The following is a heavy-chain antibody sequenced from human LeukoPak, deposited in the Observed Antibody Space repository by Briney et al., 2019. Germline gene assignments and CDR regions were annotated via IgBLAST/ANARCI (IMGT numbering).Heavy chain of an antibody. D-gene: IGHD6-13*01. J-gene: IGHJ4*02. CDR2: INHSGST. CDR1: GFSFSSYW. V-gene: IGHV4-34*01. CDR3: ARGRQQPSRGFDY. Sequence: PGGSLRLSCAASGFSFSSYWMAWVRQAPGKGLEWIGEINHSGSTNYNPSLKSRVTISVDTSKNQFSLKLGSVTAADTAVYYCARGRQQPSRGFDYWGQGTLVTVSS.